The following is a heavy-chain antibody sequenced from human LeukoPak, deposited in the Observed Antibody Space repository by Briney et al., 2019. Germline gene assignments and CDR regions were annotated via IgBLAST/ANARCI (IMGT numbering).Heavy chain of an antibody. D-gene: IGHD3-22*01. J-gene: IGHJ3*02. Sequence: GGSLRLSCAASGFTFSSYSMNWVRQAPGKGLEWVSSISSSSSYIYYADSVKGRFTISRDNAKNSLYLQMNSLRDEDTAVYYCARVDWMIGAFDIWGQGTMVTVSS. CDR1: GFTFSSYS. CDR3: ARVDWMIGAFDI. CDR2: ISSSSSYI. V-gene: IGHV3-21*01.